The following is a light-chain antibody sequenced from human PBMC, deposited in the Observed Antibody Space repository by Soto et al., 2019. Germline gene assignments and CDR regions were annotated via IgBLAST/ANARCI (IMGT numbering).Light chain of an antibody. CDR1: SYNIENNY. J-gene: IGLJ2*01. Sequence: QSVLTQPPSVSAAPGQKVTISCSGSSYNIENNYVSWYQQLPGTAPKLLIYDSDRRPSEIPDRFSGSKSGTSATLGITGLQAGDEADYYCGAWDSSLNVVLFGGGTKLTVL. V-gene: IGLV1-51*01. CDR3: GAWDSSLNVVL. CDR2: DSD.